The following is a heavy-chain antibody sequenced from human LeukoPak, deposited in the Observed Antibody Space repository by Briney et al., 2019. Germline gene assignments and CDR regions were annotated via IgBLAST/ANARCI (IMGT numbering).Heavy chain of an antibody. CDR2: INHSGST. Sequence: SETLSLTCAVYGGSFSGYYWSWIRQPPGKGLELFGEINHSGSTNYNPSLKSRVTISVDTSKNQFSLKLSSVTAADTAVYYCARDWQGVGATTFAFDIWGQGTMVTVSS. CDR1: GGSFSGYY. D-gene: IGHD1-26*01. CDR3: ARDWQGVGATTFAFDI. V-gene: IGHV4-34*01. J-gene: IGHJ3*02.